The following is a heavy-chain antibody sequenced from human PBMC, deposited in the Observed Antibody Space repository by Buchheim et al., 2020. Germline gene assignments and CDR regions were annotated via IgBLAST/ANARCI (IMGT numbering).Heavy chain of an antibody. CDR3: ARHKAYCSSTSCYRDENWFDP. CDR2: IDPSDSYT. V-gene: IGHV5-10-1*03. J-gene: IGHJ5*02. D-gene: IGHD2-2*02. CDR1: GYSFTSYW. Sequence: EVQLVQSGAEVKKPGESLRISCKGSGYSFTSYWISWVRQMPGKGLVWMGRIDPSDSYTNYSPSFQGHVTISADKSISTAYLQWSSLKASDTAMYYCARHKAYCSSTSCYRDENWFDPWGQGTL.